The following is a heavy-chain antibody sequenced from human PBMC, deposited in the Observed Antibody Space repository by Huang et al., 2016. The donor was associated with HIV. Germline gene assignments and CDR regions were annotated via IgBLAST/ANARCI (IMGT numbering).Heavy chain of an antibody. V-gene: IGHV1-18*01. J-gene: IGHJ6*03. CDR3: ARGGGIQLWLLGYYYMDV. Sequence: QVQLVQSGAAVKKPGASVKVSCKASGYTFSGFGISWVRQAPGKGLEWVGCIRGYNSNTKVAQKCQGRLTRTTDTSTSTAYMELRSLRSDDTAVYYCARGGGIQLWLLGYYYMDVWGNGTTVTVSS. CDR1: GYTFSGFG. CDR2: IRGYNSNT. D-gene: IGHD5-18*01.